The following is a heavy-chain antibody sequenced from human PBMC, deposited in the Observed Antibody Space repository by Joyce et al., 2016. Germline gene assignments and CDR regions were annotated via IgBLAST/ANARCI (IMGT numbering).Heavy chain of an antibody. CDR3: ARSQWLAPLMY. CDR2: ITTSGAT. V-gene: IGHV4-34*02. Sequence: QVQLRQWGAGLLKPSETLSLTCAVSGGPFRGFFWTWVRQPPGKALEWIGDITTSGATNDKPSLRSRVAISVDTSNNQFSLTLTSLSAADMAVYYCARSQWLAPLMYWGQGTLVTVSP. J-gene: IGHJ4*02. CDR1: GGPFRGFF. D-gene: IGHD6-19*01.